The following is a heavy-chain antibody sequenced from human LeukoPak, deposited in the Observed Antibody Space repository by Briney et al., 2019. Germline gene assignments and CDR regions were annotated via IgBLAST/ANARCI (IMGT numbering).Heavy chain of an antibody. J-gene: IGHJ4*02. CDR3: AREGVGGYCSSTSCYAGVDY. Sequence: GGSLRLSCAASGFTFSSYVMHWVRQAPGKGLEWVAFIRYDGSNKYYADSVKGRFTISRDNAKNSLYLQMNSLRAEDTAVYYCAREGVGGYCSSTSCYAGVDYWGQGTLVTVSS. CDR1: GFTFSSYV. V-gene: IGHV3-30*02. D-gene: IGHD2-2*03. CDR2: IRYDGSNK.